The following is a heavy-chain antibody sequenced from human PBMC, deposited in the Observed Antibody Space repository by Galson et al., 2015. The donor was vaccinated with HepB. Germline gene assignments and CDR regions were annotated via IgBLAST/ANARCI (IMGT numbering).Heavy chain of an antibody. CDR3: ATRDYSSGYFGNWFDP. CDR2: FDPEDGET. CDR1: GYTLTELS. J-gene: IGHJ5*02. V-gene: IGHV1-24*01. Sequence: SVKVSCKVSGYTLTELSLHWVRQAPGKGLEWMGGFDPEDGETIYAQKFQGRVTMAEDTSTDTAYMELSSLRSEDTAVYYCATRDYSSGYFGNWFDPWGQGALLTVPS. D-gene: IGHD3-22*01.